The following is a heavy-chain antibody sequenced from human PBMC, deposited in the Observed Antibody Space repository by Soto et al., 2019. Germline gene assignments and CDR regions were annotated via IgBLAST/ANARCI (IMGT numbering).Heavy chain of an antibody. J-gene: IGHJ5*02. V-gene: IGHV3-74*01. CDR3: ARDAVEKKYCSGGSCYQGRFDP. D-gene: IGHD2-15*01. CDR1: GFTFSSYW. Sequence: EVQVVESGGGLVQPGGSLRLSCAASGFTFSSYWMHWVRQAPGKGLVWVSRINSDGSSTSYADSVKGRFTISRDNAKNTLYLQMNSLRAEDTAVYYCARDAVEKKYCSGGSCYQGRFDPWGQGTLVTVSS. CDR2: INSDGSST.